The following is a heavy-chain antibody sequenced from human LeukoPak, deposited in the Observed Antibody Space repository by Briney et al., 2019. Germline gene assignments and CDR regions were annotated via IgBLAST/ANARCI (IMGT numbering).Heavy chain of an antibody. CDR3: ARGSDLRLLTSWYYFDY. V-gene: IGHV4-61*05. CDR1: SGSISTSNYY. J-gene: IGHJ4*02. D-gene: IGHD3-9*01. Sequence: PSETLSLTCTVSSGSISTSNYYWGWVRQPPGKALEWIGNIFYSGSTNYNPSLKSRVTISVDTSKNQFSLKLSSVTAADTAVYYCARGSDLRLLTSWYYFDYWGQGTLVTVSS. CDR2: IFYSGST.